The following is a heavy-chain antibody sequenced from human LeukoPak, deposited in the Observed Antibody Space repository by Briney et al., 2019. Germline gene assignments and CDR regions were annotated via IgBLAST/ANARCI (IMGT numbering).Heavy chain of an antibody. D-gene: IGHD2-15*01. J-gene: IGHJ6*02. CDR1: GFTFDDYA. CDR3: AKDYCSGGSCYYYYGMDV. CDR2: ISWNSGSI. Sequence: GGSLRLSCAASGFTFDDYAMHWVRQAPGKGLEWASGISWNSGSIGYADSVKGRFTISRDNAKNSLYLQMNSLRAEDTALYYCAKDYCSGGSCYYYYGMDVWGQGTTVTVSS. V-gene: IGHV3-9*01.